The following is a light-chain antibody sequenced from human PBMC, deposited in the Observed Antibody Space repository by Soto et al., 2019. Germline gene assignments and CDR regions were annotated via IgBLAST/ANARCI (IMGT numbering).Light chain of an antibody. J-gene: IGLJ1*01. CDR2: EVS. CDR3: CSYAGSSTFYG. V-gene: IGLV2-23*02. Sequence: QPVLAQPASVSGSPGQSITISCTGTSSDVGSYNLVSWYQQHPGKAPKLMIYEVSKWPSGVSNRFSGSKSGNTASLTISGLQAEDEADYYCCSYAGSSTFYGFGTGNKVTVL. CDR1: SSDVGSYNL.